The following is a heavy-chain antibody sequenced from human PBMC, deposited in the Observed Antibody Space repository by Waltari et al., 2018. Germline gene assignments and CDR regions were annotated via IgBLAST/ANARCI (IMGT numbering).Heavy chain of an antibody. V-gene: IGHV1-46*01. CDR3: ARGRRVDTAMVIRAFDI. CDR2: INPSGGST. J-gene: IGHJ3*02. Sequence: QVQLVQSGAEVKKPGASVKVSCKASGYTFTSYYMHWVRQAPGQGLEWMGIINPSGGSTSYAQKFQGRVTMTRDTSTSTVYMELSSLRSEDTAVYYCARGRRVDTAMVIRAFDIWGQGTMVTVSS. D-gene: IGHD5-18*01. CDR1: GYTFTSYY.